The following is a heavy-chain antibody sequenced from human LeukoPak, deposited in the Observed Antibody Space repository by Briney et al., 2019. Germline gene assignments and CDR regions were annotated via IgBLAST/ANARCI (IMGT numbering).Heavy chain of an antibody. Sequence: SETLSLTCTVSGGSIRSSPYHWGWIRQPPGKGLEWIGSIYNSGSTYYNPSLKSRVTISVDTSKNQFSLKLSSVTAADTAVYYCARLPTVTFFDYWGQGTLVTASS. D-gene: IGHD4-17*01. CDR3: ARLPTVTFFDY. V-gene: IGHV4-39*01. CDR1: GGSIRSSPYH. J-gene: IGHJ4*02. CDR2: IYNSGST.